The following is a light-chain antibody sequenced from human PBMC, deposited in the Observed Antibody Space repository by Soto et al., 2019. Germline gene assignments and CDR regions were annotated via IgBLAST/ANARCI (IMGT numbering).Light chain of an antibody. Sequence: DIQMAQSPSTLSASVGDRVTITCRASQSISSWLAWYRQKPGKAPKLLIYDASSLESGVQSRFSGSGSGTEFTPTIRSLQPDDFATYYCQHYDSYPWTFGQGTKVDIK. CDR3: QHYDSYPWT. V-gene: IGKV1-5*01. J-gene: IGKJ1*01. CDR1: QSISSW. CDR2: DAS.